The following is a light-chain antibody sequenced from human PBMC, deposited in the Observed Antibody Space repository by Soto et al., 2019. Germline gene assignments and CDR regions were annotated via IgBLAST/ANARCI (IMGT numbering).Light chain of an antibody. CDR2: GPS. Sequence: EIVLTQSPGTLSLSPGERATLSCRASQSVPGNNLVWYQQKPGQAPRLLMYGPSKRATDIPDRFSGSGSDTDFTLTISRLEPEDFAVYYCHQYENFLWTFGQGTKVEIK. CDR1: QSVPGNN. J-gene: IGKJ1*01. CDR3: HQYENFLWT. V-gene: IGKV3-20*01.